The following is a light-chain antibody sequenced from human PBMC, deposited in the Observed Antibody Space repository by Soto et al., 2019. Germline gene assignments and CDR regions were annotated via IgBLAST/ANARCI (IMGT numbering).Light chain of an antibody. J-gene: IGKJ5*01. V-gene: IGKV1-33*01. CDR2: DAS. Sequence: DIPMTQSPSSLSASVRDRVTTTCQASQDIRNYLNWYQQKPGKAPKLLIYDASNLETGVASRFRGSGSGTDFPFTISSLQPEDIATYYCQQSDNLPITFGQGTRLEIK. CDR3: QQSDNLPIT. CDR1: QDIRNY.